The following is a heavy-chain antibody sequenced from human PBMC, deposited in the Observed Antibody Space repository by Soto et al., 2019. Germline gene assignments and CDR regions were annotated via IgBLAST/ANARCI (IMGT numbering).Heavy chain of an antibody. CDR2: IYYSGST. CDR1: GGSISSYY. V-gene: IGHV4-59*01. Sequence: PSETLSLTCTVSGGSISSYYWSWIRQPPGKGLEWIGYIYYSGSTNYNPFLKSRVTISVDTSKNQFSLKLSSVTAADTAVYYCARGDVVVVAATPVYYYYGMDVWGQGTTVTVSS. CDR3: ARGDVVVVAATPVYYYYGMDV. J-gene: IGHJ6*02. D-gene: IGHD2-15*01.